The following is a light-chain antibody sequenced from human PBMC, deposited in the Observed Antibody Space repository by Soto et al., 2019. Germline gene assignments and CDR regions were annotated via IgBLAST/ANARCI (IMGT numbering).Light chain of an antibody. Sequence: DIQMTQSPPTLSASVGDRVTITCRASQSISSWLAWYQQKPGKAPKLLIYDASTLESGVPSRFSGSGSGTEFTLTIIILQPDDFATYYCQQYNNYLMYTFGQGTKLEIK. CDR3: QQYNNYLMYT. V-gene: IGKV1-5*01. CDR1: QSISSW. CDR2: DAS. J-gene: IGKJ2*01.